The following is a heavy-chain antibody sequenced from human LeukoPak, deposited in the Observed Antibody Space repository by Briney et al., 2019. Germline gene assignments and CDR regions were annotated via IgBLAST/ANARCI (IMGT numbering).Heavy chain of an antibody. Sequence: ASVKLSCKASGYTFTSYDINWVRQATGQGLEWMGWMNPNSGNTCYAQKLQGRVTITRNTSISTAYMELSSLKSEDTAVYYCARARPRITIFGVAQNYYYMDVWGKGTTVTVSS. J-gene: IGHJ6*03. CDR1: GYTFTSYD. D-gene: IGHD3-3*01. V-gene: IGHV1-8*01. CDR2: MNPNSGNT. CDR3: ARARPRITIFGVAQNYYYMDV.